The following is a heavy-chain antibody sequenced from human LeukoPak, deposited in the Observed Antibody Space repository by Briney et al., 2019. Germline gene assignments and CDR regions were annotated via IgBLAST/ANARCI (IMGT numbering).Heavy chain of an antibody. CDR3: ARYIWGSYPTFEDY. CDR1: GASISSYY. D-gene: IGHD3-16*02. J-gene: IGHJ4*02. V-gene: IGHV4-59*01. Sequence: PSETLSLTCTVSGASISSYYWSWIRQPPGKGLEWIGYISYSGSTNYNPSLKSRVTISVDTSKNQLSLKLNSVTAADTAVYYCARYIWGSYPTFEDYWGQGSLVTVSS. CDR2: ISYSGST.